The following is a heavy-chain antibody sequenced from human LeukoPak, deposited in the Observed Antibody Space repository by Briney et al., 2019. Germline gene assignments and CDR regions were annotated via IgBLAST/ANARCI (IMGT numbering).Heavy chain of an antibody. CDR1: GFRFGSYA. V-gene: IGHV3-23*01. Sequence: PGGSLRLSCAASGFRFGSYAMSWVRQAPGKGLEWVSSIDDSGANTFSADSVKGRFSGSRDNSNNTLFLQLNNLRIEDTATYYCAVLLWGYYFAYWGRGTLVTVSS. D-gene: IGHD2-15*01. CDR3: AVLLWGYYFAY. J-gene: IGHJ4*02. CDR2: IDDSGANT.